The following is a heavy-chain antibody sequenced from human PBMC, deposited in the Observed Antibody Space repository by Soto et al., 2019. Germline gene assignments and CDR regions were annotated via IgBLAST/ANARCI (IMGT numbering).Heavy chain of an antibody. D-gene: IGHD1-7*01. CDR3: ASRDPGTSVDY. J-gene: IGHJ4*01. V-gene: IGHV4-4*02. CDR1: GGSFTSNNW. Sequence: SETLSLTCAVSGGSFTSNNWWTWVRQPPGQGLEWIGEIYRTGSTNYNPSLKSRVTISLDKSENQFSLKVTSLTAADTAVYYCASRDPGTSVDYWGHGTLVTVSS. CDR2: IYRTGST.